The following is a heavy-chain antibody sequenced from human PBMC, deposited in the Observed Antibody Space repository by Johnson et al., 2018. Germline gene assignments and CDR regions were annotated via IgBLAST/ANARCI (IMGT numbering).Heavy chain of an antibody. Sequence: VQLVQSGGGLIEPGGSLRLSCVASGINFRDYSMNWVRQVPGRGLEWVSTLTAGGGSASYADSVKGRFTVSRDNATNTLYLRMNSLRAEDTAIYYCGGDYDYYFYMDVWGTGTTVTVSS. CDR1: GINFRDYS. V-gene: IGHV3-23*04. CDR2: LTAGGGSA. CDR3: GGDYDYYFYMDV. J-gene: IGHJ6*03. D-gene: IGHD2-21*02.